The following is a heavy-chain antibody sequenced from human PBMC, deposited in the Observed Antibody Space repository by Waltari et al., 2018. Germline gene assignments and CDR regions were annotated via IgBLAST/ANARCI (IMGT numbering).Heavy chain of an antibody. CDR3: AREDIVVVVAAKGSAFDI. CDR2: IYYSGST. Sequence: QLQLQESGPGLVKPSETLSLTCTVSGGSISSSSYYWGWIRQPPGKGLEWIGSIYYSGSTYYNPSLKSRVTISVDTSKNQFSLKLSSVTAADTAVYYCAREDIVVVVAAKGSAFDIWGQGTMVTVSS. J-gene: IGHJ3*02. V-gene: IGHV4-39*02. CDR1: GGSISSSSYY. D-gene: IGHD2-15*01.